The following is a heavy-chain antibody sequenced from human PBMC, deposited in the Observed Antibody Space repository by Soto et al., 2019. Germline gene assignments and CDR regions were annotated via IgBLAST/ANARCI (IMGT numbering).Heavy chain of an antibody. Sequence: SLRLSCAASGFTFDDYAVHWVRQAPGKGLEWVSGISWNSGSIGYADSVKGRFTISRDNAKNSLYLQMNSLRAEDTALYYCAKDRRIMITFGDFDAFDIWGQGTMVTVSS. J-gene: IGHJ3*02. CDR3: AKDRRIMITFGDFDAFDI. V-gene: IGHV3-9*01. D-gene: IGHD3-16*01. CDR2: ISWNSGSI. CDR1: GFTFDDYA.